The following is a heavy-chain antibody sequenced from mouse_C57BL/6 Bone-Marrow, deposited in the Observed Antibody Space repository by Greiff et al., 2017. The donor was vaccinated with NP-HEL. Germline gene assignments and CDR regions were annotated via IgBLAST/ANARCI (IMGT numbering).Heavy chain of an antibody. Sequence: VQLKHSGAELVRPGASVKLSCTASGFNIKDDYMHWVKQRPEQGLEWIGWIDPENGDTEYASKFQGKATITADTSSNTAYLQLSSLTSEDTAVYYCTNPYYSNFAFAYWGQGTLVTVSA. CDR2: IDPENGDT. J-gene: IGHJ3*01. CDR1: GFNIKDDY. V-gene: IGHV14-4*01. D-gene: IGHD2-5*01. CDR3: TNPYYSNFAFAY.